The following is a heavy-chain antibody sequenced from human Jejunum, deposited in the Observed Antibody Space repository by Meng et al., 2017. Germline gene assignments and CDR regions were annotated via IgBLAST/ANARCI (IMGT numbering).Heavy chain of an antibody. D-gene: IGHD3-3*01. CDR2: IFSSGTT. J-gene: IGHJ4*01. CDR3: ARFDFCSGSYSLDY. Sequence: ESLRLSCTVSGVSVSSGTYYWSWIRQPPGKGLEWIGYIFSSGTTDYNPSLKCRVPISVDASKNQFSLKLNSVTTADTALFFCARFDFCSGSYSLDYWGHGTLVTVSS. CDR1: GVSVSSGTYY. V-gene: IGHV4-61*01.